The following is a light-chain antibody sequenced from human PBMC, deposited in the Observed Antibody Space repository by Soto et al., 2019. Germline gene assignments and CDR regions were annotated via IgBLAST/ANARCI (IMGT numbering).Light chain of an antibody. J-gene: IGKJ4*01. CDR1: QSVSSSF. CDR3: QQYGSWPLT. Sequence: IVMTQSPGTLSLSPGERATLSCRASQSVSSSFLAWYQQKPGQAPRLLISRASSRATGIPDRFSGSGSGTDFTLTINRLEPEDFAVYYCQQYGSWPLTFGGGTKVEIK. V-gene: IGKV3-20*01. CDR2: RAS.